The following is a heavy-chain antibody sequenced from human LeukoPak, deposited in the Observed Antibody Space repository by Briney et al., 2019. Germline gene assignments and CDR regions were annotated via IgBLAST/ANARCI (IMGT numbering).Heavy chain of an antibody. D-gene: IGHD2-15*01. CDR2: TSGPGRTT. CDR1: GFTFSSYG. V-gene: IGHV3-23*01. Sequence: GGTLRLSCAASGFTFSSYGMTWVRQAPGKGLEWASATSGPGRTTYYADSVMGRFTISRDNSKNTLYLQMNSLRAEDTAVYYCATTYCSGASCAKRDFDYWGQGTLVTVSS. J-gene: IGHJ4*02. CDR3: ATTYCSGASCAKRDFDY.